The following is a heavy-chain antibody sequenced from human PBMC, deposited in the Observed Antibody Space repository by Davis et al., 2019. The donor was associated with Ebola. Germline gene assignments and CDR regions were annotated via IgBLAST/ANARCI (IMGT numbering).Heavy chain of an antibody. CDR2: ISYDGSNK. CDR1: GFTFSSYS. D-gene: IGHD1-1*01. CDR3: ARTTNMDV. V-gene: IGHV3-30*03. Sequence: GESLKISCAASGFTFSSYSMNWVRQAPGKGLEWAAVISYDGSNKYYADSVKGRFTISRDNSKNTLYLQMNSLRAEDTAVYYCARTTNMDVWGKGTTVTVSS. J-gene: IGHJ6*04.